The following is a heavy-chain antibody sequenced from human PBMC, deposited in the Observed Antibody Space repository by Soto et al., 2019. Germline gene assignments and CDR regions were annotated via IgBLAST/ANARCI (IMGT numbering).Heavy chain of an antibody. CDR1: GYTFTSYG. J-gene: IGHJ4*02. V-gene: IGHV1-18*01. D-gene: IGHD3-22*01. CDR2: ISANNGNT. CDR3: ARSTYYYDSSGYYYASYYFDY. Sequence: ASVKVSCKASGYTFTSYGISWVRQAPGQGLEWMGWISANNGNTNYVQKLQGRVTINPDTSKNQFSLQLNSVTPDDTAVYYCARSTYYYDSSGYYYASYYFDYWGQGTLVTVSS.